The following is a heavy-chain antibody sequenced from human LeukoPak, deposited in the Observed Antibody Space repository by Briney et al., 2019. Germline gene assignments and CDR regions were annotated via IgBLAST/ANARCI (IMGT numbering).Heavy chain of an antibody. CDR1: GPSFSTYS. CDR3: ARDLSVTTLYIDAFDL. V-gene: IGHV3-48*01. CDR2: LSGSSSRS. Sequence: GGSLRLSCAATGPSFSTYSMNWARQAPGGGLEWNSCLSGSSSRSYYANSVKGRFTISRDNAKNSLYLQMSSLRVEDTAVYYCARDLSVTTLYIDAFDLWGQGTMVTVSS. J-gene: IGHJ3*01. D-gene: IGHD4-17*01.